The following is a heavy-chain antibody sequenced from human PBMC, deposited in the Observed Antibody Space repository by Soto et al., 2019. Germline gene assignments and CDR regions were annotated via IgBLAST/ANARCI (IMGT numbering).Heavy chain of an antibody. D-gene: IGHD3-10*01. V-gene: IGHV5-51*01. Sequence: PGESLKISCKGIGYSFSNHWIGWVRQRPGKGPEWMGIIYPGDSRSAYSPAFQGQVSISVAKYISTAYLQWGGLKASDTAIYYCVSQMTGEYGMDVWGPGTAVTVSS. CDR1: GYSFSNHW. CDR3: VSQMTGEYGMDV. CDR2: IYPGDSRS. J-gene: IGHJ6*02.